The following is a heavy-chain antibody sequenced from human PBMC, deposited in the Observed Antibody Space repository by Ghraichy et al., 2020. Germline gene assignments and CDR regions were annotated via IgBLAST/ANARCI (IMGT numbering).Heavy chain of an antibody. CDR1: GGSFSGYY. CDR2: INHSGST. Sequence: SQTLSLTCAVYGGSFSGYYWSWIRQPPGKGLEWIGEINHSGSTNYNPSLKSRVTISVDTSKNQFSLKLSSVTAADTAVYYCARGRPYSSSSVFAPRGYYYYYYGMDVWGQGTTVTVSS. CDR3: ARGRPYSSSSVFAPRGYYYYYYGMDV. V-gene: IGHV4-34*01. D-gene: IGHD6-6*01. J-gene: IGHJ6*02.